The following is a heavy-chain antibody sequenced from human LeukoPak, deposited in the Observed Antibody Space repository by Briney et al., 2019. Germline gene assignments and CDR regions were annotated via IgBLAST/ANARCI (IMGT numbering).Heavy chain of an antibody. CDR3: AKAGIGVVGYFDY. V-gene: IGHV3-23*01. Sequence: PGGSLRLSCAASGFTFSSYAMSWVRQAPGKGLEWVSTIRGSGGGTNYADSVKGRFTISRDNSKNTLYLQMNSLRDEDTALYYCAKAGIGVVGYFDYWGQGTLVTLFS. J-gene: IGHJ4*02. CDR1: GFTFSSYA. D-gene: IGHD6-19*01. CDR2: IRGSGGGT.